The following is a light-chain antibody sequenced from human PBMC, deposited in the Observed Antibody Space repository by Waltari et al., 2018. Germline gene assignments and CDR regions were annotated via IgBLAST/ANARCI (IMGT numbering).Light chain of an antibody. J-gene: IGKJ1*01. CDR1: QSLLHSNGNTY. V-gene: IGKV2-30*02. Sequence: DVVLTQSPLSLPVTLGQPASISCRSSQSLLHSNGNTYLIWFQQRPGQSPRRLIYTVSNRDSGVPDRFSGSGSGTDFTLKISRVEAEDVGVYYCMQGTHWPRTFGQGTKVEIK. CDR3: MQGTHWPRT. CDR2: TVS.